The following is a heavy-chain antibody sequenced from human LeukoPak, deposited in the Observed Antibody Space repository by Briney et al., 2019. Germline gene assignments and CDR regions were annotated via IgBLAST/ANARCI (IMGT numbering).Heavy chain of an antibody. CDR3: ARVVGANFGMEYYFDY. J-gene: IGHJ4*02. CDR1: GGSISSGGYY. D-gene: IGHD1-26*01. CDR2: IYYSGST. V-gene: IGHV4-61*08. Sequence: PSETLSLTCTASGGSISSGGYYWSWIRQHPGKGLEWIGYIYYSGSTNYNPSLKSRVTISVDTSKNQFSLKLSSVTAADTAVYYCARVVGANFGMEYYFDYWGQGTLVTVSS.